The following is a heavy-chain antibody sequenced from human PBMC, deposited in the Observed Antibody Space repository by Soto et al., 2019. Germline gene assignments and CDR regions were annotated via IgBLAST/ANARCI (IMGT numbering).Heavy chain of an antibody. CDR3: AKSRTPVVPAALVDY. J-gene: IGHJ4*02. CDR1: GFTFSSYA. D-gene: IGHD2-2*01. V-gene: IGHV3-23*01. CDR2: ISGSGGTT. Sequence: EVQLLESGGGFIQPGGSLRLSCAASGFTFSSYAMTWVRQAPGKGLEWVSGISGSGGTTYYAGSVKGRFTISRDNSKNTLYLQMSSLRAEDTAVYYCAKSRTPVVPAALVDYWAQGALVTVSS.